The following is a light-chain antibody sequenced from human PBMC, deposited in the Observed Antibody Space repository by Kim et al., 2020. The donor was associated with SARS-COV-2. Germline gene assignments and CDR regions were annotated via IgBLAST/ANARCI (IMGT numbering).Light chain of an antibody. CDR2: DAS. Sequence: AIQLTQSPSSLSASVGDRVTITCRASQGISSALAWYQQKLGKAPKLLIYDASSLESGVPSRFNGSGSGTDFTLTISSLQPEDSATYYCQQFNSYFFTFGPGTKVDIK. CDR3: QQFNSYFFT. J-gene: IGKJ3*01. V-gene: IGKV1-13*02. CDR1: QGISSA.